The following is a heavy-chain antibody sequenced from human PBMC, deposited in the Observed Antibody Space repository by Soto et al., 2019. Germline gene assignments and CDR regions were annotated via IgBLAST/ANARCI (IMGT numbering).Heavy chain of an antibody. D-gene: IGHD4-17*01. CDR1: GFTFDDYA. J-gene: IGHJ6*02. CDR3: VRDYGGDYYYGMDA. Sequence: PGGSLRLSCAASGFTFDDYAMHWVRQAPGKGLEWVSGISWNSDRIGYADSVKGRFTISRDNAKNSLHLQMNSLRGEDTALYYCVRDYGGDYYYGMDAWGQGTTVTVSS. V-gene: IGHV3-9*01. CDR2: ISWNSDRI.